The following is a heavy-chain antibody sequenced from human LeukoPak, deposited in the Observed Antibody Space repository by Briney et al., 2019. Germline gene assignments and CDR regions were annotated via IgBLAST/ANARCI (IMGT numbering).Heavy chain of an antibody. CDR1: GGSISSGSYY. V-gene: IGHV4-61*02. CDR2: IYTSGST. Sequence: SETLSLTCTVSGGSISSGSYYWSWIRQPAGKGLEWIGRIYTSGSTNYNPSLKSRVTISVDTSKNQFSLKLSSVTAADTAVYYCARGLLWFGESPFDPWGQGTLVTVSS. J-gene: IGHJ5*02. D-gene: IGHD3-10*01. CDR3: ARGLLWFGESPFDP.